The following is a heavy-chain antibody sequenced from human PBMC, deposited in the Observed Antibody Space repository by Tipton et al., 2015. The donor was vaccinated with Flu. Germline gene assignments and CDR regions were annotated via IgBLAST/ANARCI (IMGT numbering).Heavy chain of an antibody. CDR3: ANMLRGGGQWLTSDS. D-gene: IGHD6-19*01. J-gene: IGHJ4*02. V-gene: IGHV4-59*11. Sequence: LRLSCTVSGGSISSHYWNWVRQPPGKGLEWIGCLYYSGGLNYIYNPSLKSRITLSSDTSKNQLSLKLTSVTAADTAVYYCANMLRGGGQWLTSDSWGQGILVTVSS. CDR1: GGSISSHY. CDR2: LYYSGGL.